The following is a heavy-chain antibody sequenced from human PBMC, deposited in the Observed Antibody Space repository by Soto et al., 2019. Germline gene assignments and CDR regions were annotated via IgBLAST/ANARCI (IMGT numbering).Heavy chain of an antibody. CDR2: ISSSSSYI. V-gene: IGHV3-21*01. CDR3: AGSTTVTTKSAFDI. Sequence: ESGGGLVKPGGSLRLSCXXSXXXXXXXXXXXXXXXPXKXXEWVSSISSSSSYIYYADSVKGRFTISRDNAKNSLYLQMNSLRAEDTAVYYCAGSTTVTTKSAFDIWGQGTMVTVSS. J-gene: IGHJ3*02. CDR1: XXXXXXXX. D-gene: IGHD4-17*01.